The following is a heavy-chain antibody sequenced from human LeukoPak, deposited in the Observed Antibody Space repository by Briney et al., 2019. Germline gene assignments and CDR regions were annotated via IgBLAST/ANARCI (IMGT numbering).Heavy chain of an antibody. V-gene: IGHV1-18*01. CDR3: ARDSDIAAGYFQH. CDR2: ISAYNGNT. D-gene: IGHD6-13*01. Sequence: GASVKVSCKASGGTFSSYAISWVRQAPGQGLEWVGWISAYNGNTNYAQKLQGRVTMTTDTSTSTAYMELRSLRSDDTAVYYCARDSDIAAGYFQHWGQGTLVTVSS. CDR1: GGTFSSYA. J-gene: IGHJ1*01.